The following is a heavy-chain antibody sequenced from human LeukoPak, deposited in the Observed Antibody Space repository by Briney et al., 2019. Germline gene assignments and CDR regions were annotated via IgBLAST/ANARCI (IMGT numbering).Heavy chain of an antibody. CDR2: ISYDGGNK. Sequence: GGSLRLSCAASGFTFSSYAMHWVRQAPGKGLEWVAVISYDGGNKYYADSVKGRFTISRDNSKNTLYLQMNSLRAEDTAVYYCARDNYYYDSSGYRNTEIDYWGQGTLVTVSS. J-gene: IGHJ4*02. V-gene: IGHV3-30-3*01. D-gene: IGHD3-22*01. CDR1: GFTFSSYA. CDR3: ARDNYYYDSSGYRNTEIDY.